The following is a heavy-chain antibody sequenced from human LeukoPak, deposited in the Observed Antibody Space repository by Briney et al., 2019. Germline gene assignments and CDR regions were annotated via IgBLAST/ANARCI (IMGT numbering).Heavy chain of an antibody. CDR1: GGSINSSDYY. CDR2: IYYSGST. J-gene: IGHJ2*01. D-gene: IGHD5-12*01. Sequence: SETLSLTCTVSGGSINSSDYYWGWIRQPPGKGLEWIGYIYYSGSTNYNPSLKSRVTISVDTSKNQFSLKLSSVTAADTAVYYCARDNYSDSGYDYGNWYFDLWGRGTLVTVSS. V-gene: IGHV4-61*08. CDR3: ARDNYSDSGYDYGNWYFDL.